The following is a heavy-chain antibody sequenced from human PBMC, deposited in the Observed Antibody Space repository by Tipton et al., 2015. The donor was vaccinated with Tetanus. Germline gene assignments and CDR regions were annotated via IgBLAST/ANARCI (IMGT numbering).Heavy chain of an antibody. D-gene: IGHD6-19*01. CDR3: ARGPSYSGAWYHY. V-gene: IGHV4-59*01. Sequence: TLSLTCTISGDSMSPYYWGWLRQPPGKGLEWIGYIYYKGSTNYNPSLRSRVTISIDTSNNQFSLKLTSVTPADTAIYYCARGPSYSGAWYHYWGQGAMVTVSS. CDR2: IYYKGST. CDR1: GDSMSPYY. J-gene: IGHJ4*02.